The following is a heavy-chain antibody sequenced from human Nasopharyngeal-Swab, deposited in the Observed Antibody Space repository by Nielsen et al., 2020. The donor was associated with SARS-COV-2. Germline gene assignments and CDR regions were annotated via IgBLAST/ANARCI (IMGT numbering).Heavy chain of an antibody. CDR3: AKEGGGGNYLYYYYYGMAV. J-gene: IGHJ6*02. CDR2: ISPGSDSM. V-gene: IGHV3-23*01. D-gene: IGHD1-26*01. Sequence: VRQAPGKGLEWLSYISPGSDSMFYADSVKGRFTISRDNSQNTLFLQMNSLRAEDTAVYYCAKEGGGGNYLYYYYYGMAVWGQGTTVTVSS.